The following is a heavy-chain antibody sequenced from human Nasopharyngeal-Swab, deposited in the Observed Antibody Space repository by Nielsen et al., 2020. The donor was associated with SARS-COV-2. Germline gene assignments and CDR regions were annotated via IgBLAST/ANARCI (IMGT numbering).Heavy chain of an antibody. Sequence: SVKVSCKASGGTFSSYAISWVRQAPRQGLEWMGGIIPIFGTANYAQKFQGRVTITADESTSTAYMELSSLRSEDTAVYYCASANPTSDIVVVPAAKYYYYYYMDVWGKGTTVTVSS. CDR3: ASANPTSDIVVVPAAKYYYYYYMDV. J-gene: IGHJ6*03. CDR2: IIPIFGTA. D-gene: IGHD2-2*01. CDR1: GGTFSSYA. V-gene: IGHV1-69*13.